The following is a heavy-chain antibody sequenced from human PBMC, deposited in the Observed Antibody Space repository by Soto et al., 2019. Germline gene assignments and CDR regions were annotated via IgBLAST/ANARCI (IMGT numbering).Heavy chain of an antibody. D-gene: IGHD6-13*01. Sequence: PGGSLRLSCAASGFTFSSYAMSWVRQAPGKGLEWVSAISGSGGSTYYADSVKGRFTISRDNSKNTLYLQMNSLRAEDTAVYYCAKMLGAGNSVLTLTYYHYGVDVWGQGTTVTVSS. CDR1: GFTFSSYA. CDR3: AKMLGAGNSVLTLTYYHYGVDV. V-gene: IGHV3-23*01. CDR2: ISGSGGST. J-gene: IGHJ6*01.